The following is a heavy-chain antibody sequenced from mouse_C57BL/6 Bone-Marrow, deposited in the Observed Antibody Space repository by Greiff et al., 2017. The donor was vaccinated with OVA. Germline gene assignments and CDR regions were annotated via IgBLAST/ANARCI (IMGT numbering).Heavy chain of an antibody. D-gene: IGHD2-4*01. J-gene: IGHJ4*01. Sequence: QVQLQQPGAELVKPGASVKLSCKASGYTFTSYWMHWVKQRPGQGLEWIGMIHPNSGSTNYNENFKSKATLTVDKSSSTAYMQLSSLTSEDSAVYYCADPRNDYVYAMDYWGQGTSVTVSS. V-gene: IGHV1-64*01. CDR2: IHPNSGST. CDR3: ADPRNDYVYAMDY. CDR1: GYTFTSYW.